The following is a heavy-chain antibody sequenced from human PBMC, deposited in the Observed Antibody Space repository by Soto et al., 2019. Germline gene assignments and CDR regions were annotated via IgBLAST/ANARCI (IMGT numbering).Heavy chain of an antibody. J-gene: IGHJ4*02. Sequence: QLQLLQSGDEVKKPGASVKVTCKASGYTFRNFGISWVRQAPGQGLEWMGWISAYTANANYAQKFQGRLSMTADTSTSTAYMELRSLRSDDTAVYYCARENSYFDYWCQRTLVTVSS. CDR1: GYTFRNFG. CDR3: ARENSYFDY. CDR2: ISAYTANA. V-gene: IGHV1-18*01.